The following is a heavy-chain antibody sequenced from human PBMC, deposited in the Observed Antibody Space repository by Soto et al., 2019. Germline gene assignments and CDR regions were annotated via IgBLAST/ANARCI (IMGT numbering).Heavy chain of an antibody. CDR1: ADTFSNYW. Sequence: EVQLVQSGAEVKKPGESLQISCQGSADTFSNYWIGWVRQMPGKGLEWMGIINPPDSDTRYSPPFQGQVTLSVDRSVNTAYVQWTSLKASDNDMYYCARGRSYKWDLWGQGTLVTVSS. J-gene: IGHJ5*02. V-gene: IGHV5-51*03. D-gene: IGHD3-10*01. CDR3: ARGRSYKWDL. CDR2: INPPDSDT.